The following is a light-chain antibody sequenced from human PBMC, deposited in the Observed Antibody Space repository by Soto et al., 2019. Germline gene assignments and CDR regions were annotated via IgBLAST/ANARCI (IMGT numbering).Light chain of an antibody. J-gene: IGLJ1*01. V-gene: IGLV2-14*01. CDR1: GRDIGAYNY. CDR2: GVK. Sequence: QSVLAQPASVSGSPGQSITISCTGSGRDIGAYNYVSWYQQHPGKAPKLIIYGVKNRPSGVSNRFSGSKSAFTASLTISGLQAEDKADYYCSSYTTSYFYVFGPGTKVTVL. CDR3: SSYTTSYFYV.